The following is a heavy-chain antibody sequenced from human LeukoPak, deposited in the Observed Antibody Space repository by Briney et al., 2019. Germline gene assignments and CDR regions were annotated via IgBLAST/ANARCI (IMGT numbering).Heavy chain of an antibody. CDR1: GDSVSSNSAA. CDR3: ARGIEQWLIGDYYMDV. Sequence: SQTLSLTCAISGDSVSSNSAAWNWIRQSPSRGLEWLGRTYYRSKWYNDYAVSVKSRITINPDTSKNQFSLQLNSVTPEDTAVYYCARGIEQWLIGDYYMDVWGKGTTVTVSS. V-gene: IGHV6-1*01. CDR2: TYYRSKWYN. D-gene: IGHD6-19*01. J-gene: IGHJ6*03.